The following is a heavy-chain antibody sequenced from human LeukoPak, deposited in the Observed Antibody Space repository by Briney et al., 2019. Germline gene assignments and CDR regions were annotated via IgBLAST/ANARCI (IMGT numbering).Heavy chain of an antibody. CDR2: ISGSGGST. CDR1: GFTFSSYA. V-gene: IGHV3-23*01. D-gene: IGHD3-10*01. CDR3: ATFLWFGELLKPLDY. Sequence: GGSLRLSCAASGFTFSSYAMSWVRQAPGKGLEWVSAISGSGGSTYYADSVKGRFTISRDNSKNTLYLQMSSLRAEDTAVYYCATFLWFGELLKPLDYWGQGTLVTVSS. J-gene: IGHJ4*02.